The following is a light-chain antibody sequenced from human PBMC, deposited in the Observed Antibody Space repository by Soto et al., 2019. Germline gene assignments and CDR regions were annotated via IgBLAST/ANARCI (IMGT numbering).Light chain of an antibody. CDR1: QSVRSN. V-gene: IGKV3-15*01. CDR3: QQYNNWPPLT. Sequence: IVMTQSPATLSVSPGERATLSCRASQSVRSNLAWYQQKPGRAPRLLIYGASTRATGIPARFSGSGSGTEFTLIISSLQSEDFAVYYCQQYNNWPPLTFGGGTKVEIK. CDR2: GAS. J-gene: IGKJ4*01.